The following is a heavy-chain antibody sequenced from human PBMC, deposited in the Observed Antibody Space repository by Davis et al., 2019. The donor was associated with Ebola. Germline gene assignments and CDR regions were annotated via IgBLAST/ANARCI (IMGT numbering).Heavy chain of an antibody. D-gene: IGHD3-9*01. CDR2: IITHGSVQ. Sequence: WGSLRLSCVASGFRSSSYLVTLGRQGPGKGLEWVANIITHGSVQYYVDSVKGRFTLSRDNAKNSVYLQMNSLRAEDTAVYYCAKVSYFAWAVDYWGQGTLVTVSS. CDR3: AKVSYFAWAVDY. CDR1: GFRSSSYL. J-gene: IGHJ4*02. V-gene: IGHV3-7*02.